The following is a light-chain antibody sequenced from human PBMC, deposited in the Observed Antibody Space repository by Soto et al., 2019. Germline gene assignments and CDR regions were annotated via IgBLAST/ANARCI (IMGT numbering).Light chain of an antibody. CDR2: GVS. CDR1: QSVSSSY. Sequence: EIVLTQSPGTQSLSPGERATLSCRASQSVSSSYLAWYQQKPGQAPRLLMYGVSSRATGIPDRFSGSGSRTDFTLTISRLEPEDFAVYYCQQYGNLPWTFGQGTKVEIK. J-gene: IGKJ1*01. CDR3: QQYGNLPWT. V-gene: IGKV3-20*01.